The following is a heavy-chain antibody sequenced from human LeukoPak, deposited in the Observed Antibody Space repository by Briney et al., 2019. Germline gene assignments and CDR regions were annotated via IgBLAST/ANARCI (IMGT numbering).Heavy chain of an antibody. Sequence: ASVKVSCKASGYTFTSYGISWVRQAPGQGLEWMGWISAYNGNTNYAQKLQGRVTMTTDTFTSTAYMELRGLRSDDTAVYYCATWNGWLQILDYWGQGTLVTVSS. J-gene: IGHJ4*02. CDR3: ATWNGWLQILDY. CDR2: ISAYNGNT. CDR1: GYTFTSYG. D-gene: IGHD5-24*01. V-gene: IGHV1-18*01.